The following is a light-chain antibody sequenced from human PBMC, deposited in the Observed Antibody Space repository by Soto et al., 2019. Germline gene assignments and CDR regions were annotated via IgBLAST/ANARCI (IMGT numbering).Light chain of an antibody. J-gene: IGKJ1*01. Sequence: EIVLTQSPGTLSLSPGERATLSCRASQRVSNNYLALYQQKRGQAPSLLIHGASTSANDVPDRFSGSGSGRDFTLAVNRLEPEDFAVYYCQQYCSPPSTFGQGTKVYIK. CDR2: GAS. CDR1: QRVSNNY. CDR3: QQYCSPPST. V-gene: IGKV3-20*01.